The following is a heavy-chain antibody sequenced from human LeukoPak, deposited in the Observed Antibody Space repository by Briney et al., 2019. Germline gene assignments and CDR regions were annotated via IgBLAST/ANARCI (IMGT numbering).Heavy chain of an antibody. J-gene: IGHJ6*02. Sequence: GGSLRLSCAASGFSFSTYWMHWVRQIPGKEPVWVSCINSDGSITVYADSVKGRFTVSKDNAKNMLYLQMTSLRADDTATYYCASDSPSNGLDVWGQGTTVTVSS. CDR2: INSDGSIT. V-gene: IGHV3-74*01. CDR3: ASDSPSNGLDV. CDR1: GFSFSTYW.